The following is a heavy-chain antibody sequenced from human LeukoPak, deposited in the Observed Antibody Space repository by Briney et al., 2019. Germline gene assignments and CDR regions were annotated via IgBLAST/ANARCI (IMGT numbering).Heavy chain of an antibody. CDR2: INPNTGGT. CDR3: ARVTVLRDFWSVSFDP. Sequence: ASVKVSCKASGYTFTGCYMHWVRQAPGQGLEWMGWINPNTGGTNFAQKFQGRVTMTRDTSISTAYMELSRLRSDDTAVYYCARVTVLRDFWSVSFDPWGQGTLVTVAS. V-gene: IGHV1-2*02. D-gene: IGHD3-3*01. J-gene: IGHJ5*02. CDR1: GYTFTGCY.